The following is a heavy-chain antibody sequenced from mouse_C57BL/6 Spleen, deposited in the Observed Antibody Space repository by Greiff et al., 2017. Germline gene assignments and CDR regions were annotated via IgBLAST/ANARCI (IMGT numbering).Heavy chain of an antibody. Sequence: VQLKESGAELVRPGASVKLSCTASGFNIKDDYMHWVKQRPEQGLEWIGWIDPENGDTEYASKFQGKATITADTSSTTAYLQLSSLTSEDTAVYYCTTYGSSLFAYWGQGTLVTVSA. D-gene: IGHD1-1*01. J-gene: IGHJ3*01. CDR1: GFNIKDDY. CDR3: TTYGSSLFAY. V-gene: IGHV14-4*01. CDR2: IDPENGDT.